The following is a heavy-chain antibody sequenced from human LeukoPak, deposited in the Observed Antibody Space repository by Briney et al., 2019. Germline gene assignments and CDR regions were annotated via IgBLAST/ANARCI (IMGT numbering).Heavy chain of an antibody. CDR2: ISSSGSNT. CDR3: AKNGDRGAYCTGGTCYPYFYYYMDV. V-gene: IGHV3-23*01. CDR1: GFTFSSYT. D-gene: IGHD2-15*01. J-gene: IGHJ6*03. Sequence: GGSLRLSCAASGFTFSSYTMYWVRQAPGKGLEWVSGISSSGSNTYYADSVKGRFTISRDNSKNTLYLQMNSLRAEDTAIYYCAKNGDRGAYCTGGTCYPYFYYYMDVWGKGTTVTI.